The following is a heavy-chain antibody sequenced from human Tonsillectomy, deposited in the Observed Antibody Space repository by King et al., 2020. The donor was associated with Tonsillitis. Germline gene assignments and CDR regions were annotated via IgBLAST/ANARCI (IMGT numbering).Heavy chain of an antibody. Sequence: QLVQSGAEVKKPGESLRISCKGSGYTFTSYWINWVRQMPGKGLEGMGRIAPSDSYTNYSPSFQVHVPISTDKSISTAYLQWSSLKASDTAMYYGARQPKAYGSWSYYADYWGQGTLVTVSA. CDR1: GYTFTSYW. CDR3: ARQPKAYGSWSYYADY. J-gene: IGHJ4*02. CDR2: IAPSDSYT. V-gene: IGHV5-10-1*01. D-gene: IGHD3-10*01.